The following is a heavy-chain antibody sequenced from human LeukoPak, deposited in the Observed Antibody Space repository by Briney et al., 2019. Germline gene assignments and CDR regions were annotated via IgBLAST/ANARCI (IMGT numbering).Heavy chain of an antibody. V-gene: IGHV3-21*04. CDR3: AKGGYSSGWRNYFDY. CDR2: ISSSSSYI. Sequence: GGSLRLSCAASGFTFSSYSMNWVRQAPGKGLEWVSSISSSSSYIYYADSVKGRFTISRDNSKDTLYLQMNSLRAEDTAVYYCAKGGYSSGWRNYFDYWGQGTLVTVSS. D-gene: IGHD6-19*01. J-gene: IGHJ4*02. CDR1: GFTFSSYS.